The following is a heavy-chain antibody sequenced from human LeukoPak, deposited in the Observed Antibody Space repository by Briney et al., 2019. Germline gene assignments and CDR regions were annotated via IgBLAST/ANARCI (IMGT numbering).Heavy chain of an antibody. CDR3: ASGYSGYDLNY. V-gene: IGHV1-2*02. Sequence: GASVKVSCKTSDFRDYYMNWVRQAPGQGLEWLGWINPKSGDTDYAQKFQGRVTMTRDTFTSTAYMELSGLKPDDTAIYFCASGYSGYDLNYWGQGTQVTVSS. CDR1: DFRDYY. J-gene: IGHJ4*02. CDR2: INPKSGDT. D-gene: IGHD5-12*01.